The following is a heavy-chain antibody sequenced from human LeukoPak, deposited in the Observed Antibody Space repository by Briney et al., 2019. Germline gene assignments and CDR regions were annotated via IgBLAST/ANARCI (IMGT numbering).Heavy chain of an antibody. CDR1: GFMFSSNW. D-gene: IGHD6-19*01. V-gene: IGHV3-7*03. CDR2: IKEDGTET. Sequence: GGSLRLSCAASGFMFSSNWMSWVRLAPGKGLEWVANIKEDGTETYYVDSVKGRFTISRDNAKNSLYLQMNSLRVEDTAVYYCAKDMSGWPYYYYGMDVWGQGTTVTVSS. J-gene: IGHJ6*02. CDR3: AKDMSGWPYYYYGMDV.